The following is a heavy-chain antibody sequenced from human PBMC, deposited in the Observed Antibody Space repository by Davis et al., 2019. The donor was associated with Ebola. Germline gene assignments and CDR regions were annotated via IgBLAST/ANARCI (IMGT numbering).Heavy chain of an antibody. J-gene: IGHJ6*02. CDR3: ARGERRYYDYNGMDV. V-gene: IGHV3-11*05. D-gene: IGHD1-1*01. CDR1: GFSFSDYY. Sequence: GESLKISCAASGFSFSDYYMSWIRQAPGKGLEWVSYISISSGFTNYADSVKGRFTISRDNAKNSLYLQMHSLRPEDTAVYYCARGERRYYDYNGMDVWGQGTTVTVSS. CDR2: ISISSGFT.